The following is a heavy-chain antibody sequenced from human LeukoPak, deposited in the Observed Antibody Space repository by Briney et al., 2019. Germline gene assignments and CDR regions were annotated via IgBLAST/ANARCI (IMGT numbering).Heavy chain of an antibody. D-gene: IGHD3-10*01. V-gene: IGHV3-30*18. CDR2: ISYDGSKK. CDR3: AKDRSYYYGSGTQYGMDV. CDR1: GFIFSSYG. Sequence: RGSLRLSCAASGFIFSSYGMHWVRQAPGKGLEWVAVISYDGSKKYYVDSVKGRFTISRDNSKNTLYLQMNSLRAEDTAVYYCAKDRSYYYGSGTQYGMDVWGHGTTVTVSS. J-gene: IGHJ6*02.